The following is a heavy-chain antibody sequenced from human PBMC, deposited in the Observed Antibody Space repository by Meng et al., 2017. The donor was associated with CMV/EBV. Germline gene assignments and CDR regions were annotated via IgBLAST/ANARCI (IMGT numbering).Heavy chain of an antibody. V-gene: IGHV4-34*01. CDR1: GGSFSGYY. D-gene: IGHD1-26*01. J-gene: IGHJ5*02. CDR3: ARGVGGWFDP. CDR2: INHSGST. Sequence: QGQLQQWGAGLLKPAETLSLTCVVYGGSFSGYYWSWIRQPPGKGLEWIGEINHSGSTNYNPSLKSRVTISVDTSKNQFSLKLSSVTAADTAVYYCARGVGGWFDPWGQGTLVTVSS.